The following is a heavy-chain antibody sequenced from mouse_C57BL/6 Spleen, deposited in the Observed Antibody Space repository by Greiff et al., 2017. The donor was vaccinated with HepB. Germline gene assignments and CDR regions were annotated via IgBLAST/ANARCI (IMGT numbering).Heavy chain of an antibody. Sequence: QVQLQQPGAELVRPGSSVKLSCKASGYTFTSYWMHWVKQRPIQGLEWIGNIDPSDSETHYNQKFKDKATLTVDKSSSTAYMQLSSLTSEDSAVYYCARGGTTVHWYFDVWGTGTTVTVSS. D-gene: IGHD1-1*01. CDR1: GYTFTSYW. J-gene: IGHJ1*03. V-gene: IGHV1-52*01. CDR2: IDPSDSET. CDR3: ARGGTTVHWYFDV.